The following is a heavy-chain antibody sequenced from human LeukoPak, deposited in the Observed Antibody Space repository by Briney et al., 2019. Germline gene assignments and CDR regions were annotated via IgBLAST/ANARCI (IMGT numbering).Heavy chain of an antibody. V-gene: IGHV4-61*01. J-gene: IGHJ5*02. Sequence: SETLSLTCTVSGASVSSASYWSWIRQPPGKGVEWIAHIYNGVNTNYNPSLKSRDTISVDTSKNQFSLRLNSVTAADTAVYYCARSRAFNSGAFDPWGQGSLVTVSS. CDR2: IYNGVNT. CDR3: ARSRAFNSGAFDP. D-gene: IGHD1-26*01. CDR1: GASVSSASY.